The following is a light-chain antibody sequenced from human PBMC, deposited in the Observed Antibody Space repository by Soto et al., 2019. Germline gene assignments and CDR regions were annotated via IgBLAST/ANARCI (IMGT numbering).Light chain of an antibody. CDR2: AAS. Sequence: DIQMTQSPSSLAASVGDRVTITCRADQTISSHLNWYRQKPGKAPEFLIFAASNLQSGVPSRLSGSGSGTDFSLIISSLQPEDFATYYCQQTHSIPYTFGQGTKLEIK. CDR3: QQTHSIPYT. J-gene: IGKJ2*01. CDR1: QTISSH. V-gene: IGKV1-39*01.